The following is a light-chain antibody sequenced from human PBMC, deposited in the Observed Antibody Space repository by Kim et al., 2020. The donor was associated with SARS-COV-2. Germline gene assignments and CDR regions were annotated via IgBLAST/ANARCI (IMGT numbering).Light chain of an antibody. CDR1: SSNIGNNY. Sequence: GQKVSISYLSTSSNIGNNYISWYQQIPGTAPKLLIYDNNKRPSGIPNRFSGSKSGTSATLGITGLQTGDEAVYYCAAWDTSLRAAVFGGGTQLTVL. V-gene: IGLV1-51*01. J-gene: IGLJ2*01. CDR3: AAWDTSLRAAV. CDR2: DNN.